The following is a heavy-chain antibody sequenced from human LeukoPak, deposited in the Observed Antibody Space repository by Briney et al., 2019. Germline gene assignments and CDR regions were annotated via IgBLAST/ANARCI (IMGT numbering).Heavy chain of an antibody. V-gene: IGHV3-7*01. J-gene: IGHJ4*02. CDR3: ARVAAAGGFDY. Sequence: GGSLRLSCAASKFTFGAYSMNWVRQAPGKGLEWVANIKQDGSEKYYVDSVKGRFTISRDNAKNSLYLQMNSLRAEDTSVYYCARVAAAGGFDYWGQGTLVTVSS. CDR2: IKQDGSEK. CDR1: KFTFGAYS. D-gene: IGHD6-13*01.